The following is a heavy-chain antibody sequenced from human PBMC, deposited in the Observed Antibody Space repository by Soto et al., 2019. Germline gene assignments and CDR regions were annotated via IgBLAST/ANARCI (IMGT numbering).Heavy chain of an antibody. D-gene: IGHD6-19*01. Sequence: SETLSLTCTVSGGYISSYYCSWIRQPPGKGLEWIGCIYYSGSTYYNPSLKSRVTISVDTSKNQFSLKLSSVTAADTAVYYCARRIYSSGWPFDPWGQGTLVTVSS. CDR1: GGYISSYY. V-gene: IGHV4-59*08. CDR2: IYYSGST. CDR3: ARRIYSSGWPFDP. J-gene: IGHJ5*02.